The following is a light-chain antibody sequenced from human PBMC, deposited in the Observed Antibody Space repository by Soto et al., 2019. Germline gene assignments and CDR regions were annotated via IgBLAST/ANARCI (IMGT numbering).Light chain of an antibody. Sequence: DIQMTQSPSSLSASVGDRVTITCRASQSISTYLNWYQHKPGKAPNVLIYAASSLQSGVPSRFSVSGSGTDFTLTINSPQPDDFATYYCQQNYKAPYTFGQGTKLEIK. CDR1: QSISTY. CDR2: AAS. CDR3: QQNYKAPYT. J-gene: IGKJ2*01. V-gene: IGKV1-39*01.